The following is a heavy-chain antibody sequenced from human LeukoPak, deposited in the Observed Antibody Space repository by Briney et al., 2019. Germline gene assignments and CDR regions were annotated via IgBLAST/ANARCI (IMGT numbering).Heavy chain of an antibody. Sequence: GRSLRLSCAASGFTFSSYGMHWVRQAPGKGPEWVALIWYDGSNKYYADSVKGRFTISRGNSKNTLYLQMNSLRAEDTAVYYCARPVVSTNYYYGMDVRGQGTTVTVSS. CDR3: ARPVVSTNYYYGMDV. J-gene: IGHJ6*02. D-gene: IGHD1-1*01. CDR1: GFTFSSYG. V-gene: IGHV3-33*01. CDR2: IWYDGSNK.